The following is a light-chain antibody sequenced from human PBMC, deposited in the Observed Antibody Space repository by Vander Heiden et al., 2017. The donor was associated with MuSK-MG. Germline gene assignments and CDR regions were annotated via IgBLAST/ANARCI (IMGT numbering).Light chain of an antibody. V-gene: IGKV3-11*01. Sequence: EIVLTQSPATLSLSPGERATLSCRASQSVSSYLAWYQQKPGQAPRLLIYDASNSATRIPARFSGTGSGTDFTLTIRSLEPEDFAVYYCHQRWTWRKTFGQGTKLEIK. CDR1: QSVSSY. CDR2: DAS. CDR3: HQRWTWRKT. J-gene: IGKJ2*01.